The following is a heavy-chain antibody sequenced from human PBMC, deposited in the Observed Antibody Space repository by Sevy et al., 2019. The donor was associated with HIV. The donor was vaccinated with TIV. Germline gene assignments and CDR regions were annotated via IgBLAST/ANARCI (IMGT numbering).Heavy chain of an antibody. V-gene: IGHV5-51*01. CDR2: INPSDSDA. CDR3: TRLHSGISGSTAAFDI. D-gene: IGHD1-20*01. J-gene: IGHJ3*02. Sequence: GESLKISCKASGYSFTTYWIAWVRQMPGKGLEWMGIINPSDSDARYSPSFQGQVTISVDESISAAYLQSTSLKASDTAMYHCTRLHSGISGSTAAFDIWGQGTMVTVSS. CDR1: GYSFTTYW.